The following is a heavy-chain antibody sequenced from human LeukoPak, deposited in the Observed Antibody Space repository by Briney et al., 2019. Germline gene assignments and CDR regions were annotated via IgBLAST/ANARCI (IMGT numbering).Heavy chain of an antibody. CDR2: ISHSGST. V-gene: IGHV4-34*01. D-gene: IGHD2-21*01. CDR1: GASFNDYY. CDR3: ARDGDPAV. Sequence: PSETLSLTCAVYGASFNDYYWSWIRQPPGKGLEWIGEISHSGSTKYSPSLKSRVTMSVDTSKNQISLKLSSVTAADTAVYYCARDGDPAVWGQGTLVTVSS. J-gene: IGHJ1*01.